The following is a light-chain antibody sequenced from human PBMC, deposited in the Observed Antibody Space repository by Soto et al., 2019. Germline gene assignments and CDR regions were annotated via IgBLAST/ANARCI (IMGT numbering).Light chain of an antibody. Sequence: QSALTQPPSASGSPGQSVTISCSGTSSDVGGYNYVSWYQQHPGKVPKLMIYEISKRPSGVPDRFSGSKSGNTASLTVSGLQAEDEADYYCYSYAGRTVVFGGGTQLTVL. V-gene: IGLV2-8*01. CDR3: YSYAGRTVV. CDR1: SSDVGGYNY. J-gene: IGLJ2*01. CDR2: EIS.